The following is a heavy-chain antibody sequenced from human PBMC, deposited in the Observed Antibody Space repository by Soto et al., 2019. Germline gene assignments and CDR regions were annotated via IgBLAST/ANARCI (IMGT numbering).Heavy chain of an antibody. J-gene: IGHJ6*03. V-gene: IGHV3-23*01. CDR3: AKGSSSTQYLNYYFYHMDV. D-gene: IGHD2-2*01. CDR1: GLTFPSYA. CDR2: IGGSGANT. Sequence: LLESGGGLVQPGGSLILSCAASGLTFPSYAMNWVRQAPGKGLEWVSAIGGSGANTYYSDSVKGRFTISRDNSKNTVYLQMNSLRAEDTAVYYCAKGSSSTQYLNYYFYHMDVWGKGTTVSVSS.